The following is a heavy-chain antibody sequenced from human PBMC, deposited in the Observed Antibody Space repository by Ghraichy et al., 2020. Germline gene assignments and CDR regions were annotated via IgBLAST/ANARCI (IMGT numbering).Heavy chain of an antibody. J-gene: IGHJ6*02. D-gene: IGHD3-16*01. V-gene: IGHV4-34*01. CDR1: GESFNGYY. CDR2: IHYSGNT. Sequence: SETLSLTCAVYGESFNGYYWTWIRQPPGKGLEWIGEIHYSGNTNYDPSLRSRVTISVDTSKKAFSLRLTAVTAADTALYYCARGPWGREGYYGVSYGMDVWGQGTTVTVSS. CDR3: ARGPWGREGYYGVSYGMDV.